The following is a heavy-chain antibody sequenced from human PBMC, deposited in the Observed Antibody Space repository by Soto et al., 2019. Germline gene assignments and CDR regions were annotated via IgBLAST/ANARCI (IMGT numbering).Heavy chain of an antibody. CDR2: ISGSGGRA. CDR3: AKYYASGSYYHFDS. Sequence: EVQLLESGGDLVQPGGSLRLSCAASGFTFINYAMSWVRQAPGLGLEWVSSISGSGGRADYADSVRGRFTISRDNSKKTLSLQMTSLRVDDTAIYSCAKYYASGSYYHFDSWGQGTLVTVSS. D-gene: IGHD3-10*01. V-gene: IGHV3-23*01. CDR1: GFTFINYA. J-gene: IGHJ4*02.